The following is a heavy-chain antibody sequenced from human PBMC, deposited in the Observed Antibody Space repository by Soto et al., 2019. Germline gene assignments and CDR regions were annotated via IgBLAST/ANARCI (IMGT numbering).Heavy chain of an antibody. Sequence: QVQLQESGPGLVKPSETLSLTCTVSGASISSYYWSWIRQPPGKGLEWVGFIFHSGSTNCNPSLKSRVTFSVDTSMNQFSLKLTSVTAADTAVYYCARDQNGSPHFDYWGQGILITVPS. D-gene: IGHD1-26*01. CDR2: IFHSGST. V-gene: IGHV4-59*01. J-gene: IGHJ4*02. CDR3: ARDQNGSPHFDY. CDR1: GASISSYY.